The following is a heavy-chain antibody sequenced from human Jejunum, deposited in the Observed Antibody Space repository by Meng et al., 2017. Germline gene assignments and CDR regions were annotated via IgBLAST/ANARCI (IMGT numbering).Heavy chain of an antibody. CDR3: ARGELLWDY. Sequence: VQLRESGPGLVRPSQTLSLTCTVSGASFSSGEYFWGWIRQPPGKGLEWIGYMDYRGSTFYNPSLKSRVTISVDTSKNQFSLKLSSVTAADTAVYFCARGELLWDYWGQGTLVTVSS. D-gene: IGHD2-2*01. CDR2: MDYRGST. J-gene: IGHJ4*02. CDR1: GASFSSGEYF. V-gene: IGHV4-30-4*01.